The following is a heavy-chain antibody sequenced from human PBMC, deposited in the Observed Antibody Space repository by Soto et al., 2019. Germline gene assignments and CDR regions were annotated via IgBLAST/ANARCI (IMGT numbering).Heavy chain of an antibody. D-gene: IGHD2-2*01. J-gene: IGHJ5*02. V-gene: IGHV1-46*03. CDR3: ARDPPRYCSSPSCYGHPSDWFDP. CDR1: GYTFTSYY. Sequence: QVQLVQSGAEVKKPGASVKVSCKASGYTFTSYYMHWVRQAPGQGLEWMGRINSSGGRTSYAQKVQRRVTMTRETYKGTVYMELSSLRSEDTAVDYCARDPPRYCSSPSCYGHPSDWFDPWGQGTLVTVSS. CDR2: INSSGGRT.